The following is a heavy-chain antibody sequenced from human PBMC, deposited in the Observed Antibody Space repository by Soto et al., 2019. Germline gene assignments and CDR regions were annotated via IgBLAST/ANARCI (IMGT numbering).Heavy chain of an antibody. Sequence: QLQLQESGSGLVKPSQTLSLTCAVSGGSISSGGYSWSWIRQPPGKGLEWSGYIYESGSTYYNPSLTSRVTISVDRSKNQFSLKLSSVTAADTAVYYCARAHYGDYGYGMAVWGQGTTVTVSS. CDR2: IYESGST. V-gene: IGHV4-30-2*01. CDR3: ARAHYGDYGYGMAV. D-gene: IGHD4-17*01. CDR1: GGSISSGGYS. J-gene: IGHJ6*02.